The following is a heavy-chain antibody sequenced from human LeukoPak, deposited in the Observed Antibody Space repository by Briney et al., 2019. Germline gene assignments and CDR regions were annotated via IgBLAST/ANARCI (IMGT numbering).Heavy chain of an antibody. CDR3: ARQGDYVWGSYRPNYYFDY. D-gene: IGHD3-16*02. CDR1: GGSFSSYY. Sequence: SETLSLTCTVSGGSFSSYYWSWIRQPPGKGLEWIGYIYYSGSTNYNPSLKSRVTISVDTSKNQFSLKLSSVTAADTAVYYCARQGDYVWGSYRPNYYFDYWGQGTLVTVSS. V-gene: IGHV4-59*08. J-gene: IGHJ4*02. CDR2: IYYSGST.